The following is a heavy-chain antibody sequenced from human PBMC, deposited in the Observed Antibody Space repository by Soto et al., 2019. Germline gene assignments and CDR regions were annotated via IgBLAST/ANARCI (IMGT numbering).Heavy chain of an antibody. J-gene: IGHJ3*02. Sequence: GGYLKISCHRFGHTITLYWIAWVRQMPGKGPECMGFIYPVHSDTRYRAFFRAQFTLTATQSASTVCLQWSSLKASDTAKYYCARHVTPSTTNAFNIWGQETIVSLS. CDR3: ARHVTPSTTNAFNI. V-gene: IGHV5-51*01. CDR2: IYPVHSDT. D-gene: IGHD1-1*01. CDR1: GHTITLYW.